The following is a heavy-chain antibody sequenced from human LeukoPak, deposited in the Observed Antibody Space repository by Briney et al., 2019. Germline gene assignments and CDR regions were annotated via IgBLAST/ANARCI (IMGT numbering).Heavy chain of an antibody. CDR1: GGSISRGGYY. V-gene: IGHV4-31*03. Sequence: SETLSLTCTVSGGSISRGGYYWSWIRQHPGKGLEWIGYIYYSWSTYYNLSLKSRVTISVGTSKNQFSLKLSSVTAADTAVYYCARVCGGSGSYYNSLYYYYGMDVWGQGTTVTVSS. J-gene: IGHJ6*02. CDR2: IYYSWST. D-gene: IGHD3-10*01. CDR3: ARVCGGSGSYYNSLYYYYGMDV.